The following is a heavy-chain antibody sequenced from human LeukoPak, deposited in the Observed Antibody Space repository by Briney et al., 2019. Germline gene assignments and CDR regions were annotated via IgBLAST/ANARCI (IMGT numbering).Heavy chain of an antibody. D-gene: IGHD3-10*01. CDR3: ATVRSGSWDWFDP. Sequence: GSLRLSCAASGFTFSSYWMHWVRQAPGKGLVWVSRINGDGSTTTYADSVKGRFTISRDNAKNTVYLQMNSLRVDDTAVYYCATVRSGSWDWFDPWGQGTLVTVSS. V-gene: IGHV3-74*01. J-gene: IGHJ5*02. CDR1: GFTFSSYW. CDR2: INGDGSTT.